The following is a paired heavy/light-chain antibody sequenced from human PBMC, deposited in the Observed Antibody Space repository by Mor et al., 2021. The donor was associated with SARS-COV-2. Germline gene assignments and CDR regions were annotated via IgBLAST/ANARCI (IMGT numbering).Light chain of an antibody. V-gene: IGKV4-1*01. CDR1: QSVLYSSNKKNY. J-gene: IGKJ4*01. CDR2: WAS. Sequence: DIVMTQSPDSLAVSLGERATINCKSSQSVLYSSNKKNYLAWYQQKPGQPPKLLIYWASTRESGVPDRFRGSGSGTDFTLTISSLQAEDVAVYYCQQYYSSPLTFGGGTKVEIK. CDR3: QQYYSSPLT.
Heavy chain of an antibody. CDR2: ISSGGGT. V-gene: IGHV3-23*01. CDR3: AKDPRGGPQKGGSLFDY. CDR1: GFTFVNYA. J-gene: IGHJ4*02. Sequence: EVQLLESGGGLVQPGGSLRVSCAASGFTFVNYAMTWVRQAPGKGLEWVSSISSGGGTYYADSVKGRFTISRDNSKNTLYLQMNSLRAEDTAVYFCAKDPRGGPQKGGSLFDYWGQGTLVTVSS. D-gene: IGHD3-16*01.